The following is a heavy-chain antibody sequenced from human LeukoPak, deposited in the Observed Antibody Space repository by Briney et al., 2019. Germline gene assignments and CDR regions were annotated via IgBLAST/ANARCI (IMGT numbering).Heavy chain of an antibody. D-gene: IGHD3-3*01. CDR3: ARDTSITIFGVVPYYYYYMDV. Sequence: SVKVSCKASGGTFSSYAISWVRQAPGQGLEWMGGIIPIFGTANYAQKFQGRVTVTTDESTSTAYMELSSLRSEDTAVYYCARDTSITIFGVVPYYYYYMDVWGKGTTVTVSS. J-gene: IGHJ6*03. CDR2: IIPIFGTA. V-gene: IGHV1-69*05. CDR1: GGTFSSYA.